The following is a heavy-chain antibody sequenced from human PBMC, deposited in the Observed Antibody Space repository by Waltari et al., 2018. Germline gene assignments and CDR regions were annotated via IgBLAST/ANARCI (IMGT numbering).Heavy chain of an antibody. V-gene: IGHV3-43*01. Sequence: EVQLVESGGAVVQPGGSLRLSCAASGFTFDEYTMHWVRQAPGKGLEWVSLISWDGDSTYYADSVKGRFTISRDNSKNSLYLQMNSLRIEDSALYFCAKGALAGEEFAHWGQGTVVTVSS. J-gene: IGHJ4*02. CDR2: ISWDGDST. D-gene: IGHD1-1*01. CDR1: GFTFDEYT. CDR3: AKGALAGEEFAH.